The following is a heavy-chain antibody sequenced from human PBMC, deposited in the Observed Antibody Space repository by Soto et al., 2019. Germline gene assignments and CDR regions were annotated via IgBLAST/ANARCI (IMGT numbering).Heavy chain of an antibody. CDR2: IYSGGST. J-gene: IGHJ3*02. V-gene: IGHV3-53*01. CDR1: GFTVSSNY. Sequence: GGSLRLSCAASGFTVSSNYMSWVRQAPGKGLEWVSVIYSGGSTYYADSVKGRFTISRDNSKNTLYLQMNSLRAEDTAVYYCARAANGPGSYYNMWGFDSWGQGTMVTVSS. D-gene: IGHD3-10*01. CDR3: ARAANGPGSYYNMWGFDS.